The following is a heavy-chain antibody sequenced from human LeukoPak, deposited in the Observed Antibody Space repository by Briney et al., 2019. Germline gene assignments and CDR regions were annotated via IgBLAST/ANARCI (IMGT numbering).Heavy chain of an antibody. J-gene: IGHJ3*01. CDR1: GFTFSSYA. CDR3: ARDTSYYYDSSGYIL. CDR2: ISYDGSNK. D-gene: IGHD3-22*01. Sequence: GGSLRLSCAASGFTFSSYAMHGVRQVPGKGREGGAVISYDGSNKYYADSVKGRFTISRDNSKNTLYLQMNSLRAEDTAVYYCARDTSYYYDSSGYILWGQGTMVTVSS. V-gene: IGHV3-30*04.